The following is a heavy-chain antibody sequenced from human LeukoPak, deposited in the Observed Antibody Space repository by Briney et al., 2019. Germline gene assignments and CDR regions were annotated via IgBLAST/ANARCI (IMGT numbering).Heavy chain of an antibody. CDR1: GFTFISYW. CDR2: IKSDGNT. V-gene: IGHV3-74*01. D-gene: IGHD3-22*01. CDR3: ARAPAESGGYYPEYFRY. Sequence: GGSLRLSCAASGFTFISYWMHWVRQAPGKGLVWVSRIKSDGNTNYADSVKGRFTISRDNAKNTVSLQMNSLRAEDTGVYYCARAPAESGGYYPEYFRYWGQGTLVTVSS. J-gene: IGHJ1*01.